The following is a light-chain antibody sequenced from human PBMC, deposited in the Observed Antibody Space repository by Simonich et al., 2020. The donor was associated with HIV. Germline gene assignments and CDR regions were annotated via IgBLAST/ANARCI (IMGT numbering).Light chain of an antibody. CDR2: DDS. V-gene: IGLV2-14*01. J-gene: IGLJ3*02. Sequence: QSALTQPASVSWSPGQSITISCTGTSSDVGGYNYVSWYQQHPGKAPKLMIYDDSKRPSGVSNRFSGSKSGNTASLTISGLQSEDEADYYCSSYTSGSTWVFGGGTKLTVL. CDR3: SSYTSGSTWV. CDR1: SSDVGGYNY.